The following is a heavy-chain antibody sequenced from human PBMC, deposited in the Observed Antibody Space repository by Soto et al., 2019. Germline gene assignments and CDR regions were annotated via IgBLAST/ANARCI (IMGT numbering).Heavy chain of an antibody. CDR2: INPNSGGT. V-gene: IGHV1-2*04. CDR3: ARGGAADRGLKWRFDP. D-gene: IGHD6-13*01. J-gene: IGHJ5*02. CDR1: GYTFTGYY. Sequence: QVQLVQSGAEVKKPGASVKVSCKASGYTFTGYYMHWVRQAPGQGLEWMGWINPNSGGTNYAQKFQGWVTMTRDTSISTAYMELSRLRSDDTAVHYCARGGAADRGLKWRFDPWGQGTLVTVSS.